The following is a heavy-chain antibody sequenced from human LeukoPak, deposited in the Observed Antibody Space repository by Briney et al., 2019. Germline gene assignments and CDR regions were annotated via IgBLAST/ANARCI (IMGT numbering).Heavy chain of an antibody. CDR3: ARFDNVWETHGMDAFDM. V-gene: IGHV4-38-2*01. J-gene: IGHJ3*02. D-gene: IGHD3-16*01. CDR1: GYSIRNGYS. CDR2: INHGGST. Sequence: SETLSLTCGVSGYSIRNGYSWDWIRQAPGKGLEWIGSINHGGSTTYNPSLRSRVTISLVTSKNAFSLTLRSVTAADTAVYYCARFDNVWETHGMDAFDMWGHGTMVTVSP.